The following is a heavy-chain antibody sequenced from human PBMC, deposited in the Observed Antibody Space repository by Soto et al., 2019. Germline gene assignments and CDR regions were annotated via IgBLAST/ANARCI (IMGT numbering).Heavy chain of an antibody. Sequence: GGSLRLSCAASGFTFSSYDMHWVRQAPGKGLEWISAIAVSGDTFYSGSVKGRFTISRDNAKNTLFLQMNSLRAEDTAMYYCAKEGGLFLEWLLWFDYWGQGTLVTVSS. D-gene: IGHD3-3*01. CDR2: IAVSGDT. CDR1: GFTFSSYD. V-gene: IGHV3-13*04. J-gene: IGHJ4*02. CDR3: AKEGGLFLEWLLWFDY.